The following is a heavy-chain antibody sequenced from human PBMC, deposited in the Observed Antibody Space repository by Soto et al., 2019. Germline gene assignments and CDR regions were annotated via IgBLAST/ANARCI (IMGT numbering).Heavy chain of an antibody. CDR3: AGDLGGGWLVSLLTIGFDY. J-gene: IGHJ4*02. CDR2: ISAYNGNT. V-gene: IGHV1-18*01. D-gene: IGHD6-19*01. Sequence: ASVKVSCKAAGYTFTSYGISLVRQAPGQGLEWMGWISAYNGNTNYAQKLQGRVTMTTDTSTSTAYMELRSLRSDDTAVYYCAGDLGGGWLVSLLTIGFDYWGQGTLVTVSS. CDR1: GYTFTSYG.